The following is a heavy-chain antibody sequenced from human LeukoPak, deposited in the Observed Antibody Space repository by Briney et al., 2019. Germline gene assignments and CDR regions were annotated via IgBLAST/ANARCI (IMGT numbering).Heavy chain of an antibody. Sequence: TGGSLRLSCAASGFTFSSYWMHWVRHAPGKGLVWVSRINSDGSSTSYADSVKGRFTISRDNAKNTLYLQMNSLRAEDTAVYYCARGDEYYYYGMDVWGQGTTVTVSS. CDR1: GFTFSSYW. CDR2: INSDGSST. V-gene: IGHV3-74*01. J-gene: IGHJ6*02. CDR3: ARGDEYYYYGMDV.